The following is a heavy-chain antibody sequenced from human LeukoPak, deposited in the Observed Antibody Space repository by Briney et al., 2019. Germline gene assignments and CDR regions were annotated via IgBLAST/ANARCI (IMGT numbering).Heavy chain of an antibody. CDR3: AGGRWWPPGGLDI. Sequence: PSETLSLTCAVYGGSFSGYYWSWIRQPPGKGLEWIGEINHSGSTNYNPSLKSRVTISVDASKSQFSLKVSSVTAADTAVYYFAGGRWWPPGGLDIWGQGTMVTVPS. CDR2: INHSGST. J-gene: IGHJ3*02. CDR1: GGSFSGYY. V-gene: IGHV4-34*01. D-gene: IGHD2-8*02.